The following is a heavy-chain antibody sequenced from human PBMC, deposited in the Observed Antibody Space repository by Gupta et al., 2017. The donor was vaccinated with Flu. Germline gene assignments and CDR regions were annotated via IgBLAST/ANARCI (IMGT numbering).Heavy chain of an antibody. CDR1: GASINSRGYY. CDR2: IYYSGTT. CDR3: ARVTETRDYYLDS. D-gene: IGHD4-17*01. V-gene: IGHV4-31*03. Sequence: QVHLEESVPGLVKPSQTLSLTCRVSGASINSRGYYWNWIRQHPGKGLEWIGYIYYSGTTFYNLSLESRVTISIDTSSNQFSLRLSSVTAADTAVYYCARVTETRDYYLDSWGQGTLVNVSS. J-gene: IGHJ4*02.